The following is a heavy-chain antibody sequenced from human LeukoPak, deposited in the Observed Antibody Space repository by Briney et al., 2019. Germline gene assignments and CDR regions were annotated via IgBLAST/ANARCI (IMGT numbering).Heavy chain of an antibody. CDR3: ATTFRGVIITRLDY. D-gene: IGHD3-10*01. Sequence: GGSLRLSCAASGFSFSGYAMHWVRRTPGKGLEWVAVISHDEKNEFYAESVKGRFTISRDNSKNTLFLEMNSLRPEDTAFYYCATTFRGVIITRLDYWGQGTLVTVSS. J-gene: IGHJ4*02. CDR1: GFSFSGYA. CDR2: ISHDEKNE. V-gene: IGHV3-30*04.